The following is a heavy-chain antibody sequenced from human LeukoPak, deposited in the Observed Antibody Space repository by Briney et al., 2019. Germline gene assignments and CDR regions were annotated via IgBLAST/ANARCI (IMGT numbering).Heavy chain of an antibody. Sequence: GESLKISCKGSGYSFTNYWIPWVRQMPGQGLESMAIIYPGDSDARYSPSFQGQVTISVDKSISTTYPRWSSLKASDTAMYYCARRGWGFGEPKRDHDTFDIWGQGTMVTVSS. CDR1: GYSFTNYW. D-gene: IGHD3-10*01. V-gene: IGHV5-51*01. CDR3: ARRGWGFGEPKRDHDTFDI. CDR2: IYPGDSDA. J-gene: IGHJ3*02.